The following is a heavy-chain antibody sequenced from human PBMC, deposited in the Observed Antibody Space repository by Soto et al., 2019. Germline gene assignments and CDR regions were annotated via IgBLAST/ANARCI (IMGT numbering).Heavy chain of an antibody. V-gene: IGHV3-73*01. CDR3: TSRGLSSGSYADY. CDR2: IRSKANSYAT. D-gene: IGHD1-26*01. CDR1: GFTFSGSA. J-gene: IGHJ4*02. Sequence: EVQLVESGGGLVQPGGSLKLSCAASGFTFSGSAMHWVRQASGKGLEWVGRIRSKANSYATAYAASVKGRFTISRDDSKNTAYLQMNSLKTDDTAVYYCTSRGLSSGSYADYWGQGPLVTVSS.